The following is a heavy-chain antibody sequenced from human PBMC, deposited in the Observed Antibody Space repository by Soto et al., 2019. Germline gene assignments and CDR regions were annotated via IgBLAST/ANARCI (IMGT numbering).Heavy chain of an antibody. J-gene: IGHJ4*01. V-gene: IGHV3-23*01. CDR2: ISGSSSTT. Sequence: EVQLLEYGGGLVQRGESLRLSCVASGFTFNKYAMTWVRQAPGKGLEWVSSISGSSSTTYYADSVKGRFTISRDNSKNTVYLHMNTLSTEDTAVYYRAPTRYDYGDDAVGYWGQGTLVTVSS. CDR1: GFTFNKYA. CDR3: APTRYDYGDDAVGY. D-gene: IGHD4-17*01.